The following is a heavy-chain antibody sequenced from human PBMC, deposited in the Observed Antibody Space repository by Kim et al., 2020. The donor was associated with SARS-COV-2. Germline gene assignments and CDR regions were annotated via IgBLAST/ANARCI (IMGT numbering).Heavy chain of an antibody. Sequence: GGSLRLSCAASGFTFSSYSMNWVRQAPGKGLEWVSYISSSSSTIYYADSVKGRFTISRDNAKNSLYLQMNSLRDEDTAVYYCARDPPLYYDILTGYNNYYYYGMDVWGQGTTVTVSS. CDR1: GFTFSSYS. CDR3: ARDPPLYYDILTGYNNYYYYGMDV. D-gene: IGHD3-9*01. V-gene: IGHV3-48*02. CDR2: ISSSSSTI. J-gene: IGHJ6*02.